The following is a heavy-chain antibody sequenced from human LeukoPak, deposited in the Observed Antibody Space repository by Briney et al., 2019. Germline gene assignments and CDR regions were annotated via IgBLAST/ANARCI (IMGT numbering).Heavy chain of an antibody. CDR2: ISYAGSNK. CDR3: ARAYSERYGLGYYYMDV. Sequence: PGRSLRLSCAASGFTFSRFAMHWVRQAPGKGLEWVALISYAGSNKYYADSVKGRFTISRDNSKNTLFLQMNSLRAEDTAVYYCARAYSERYGLGYYYMDVWGKGTTVTISS. V-gene: IGHV3-30*03. D-gene: IGHD1-26*01. CDR1: GFTFSRFA. J-gene: IGHJ6*03.